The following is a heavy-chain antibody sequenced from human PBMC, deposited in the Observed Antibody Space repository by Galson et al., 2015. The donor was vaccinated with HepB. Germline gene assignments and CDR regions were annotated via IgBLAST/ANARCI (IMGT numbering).Heavy chain of an antibody. CDR3: ARQGGCSGGSCYFAFDI. D-gene: IGHD2-15*01. CDR2: IIPIFGTA. CDR1: GGTFSSYA. V-gene: IGHV1-69*13. J-gene: IGHJ3*02. Sequence: SVKVSCKASGGTFSSYAISWVRQAPGQGLEWMGGIIPIFGTANYAQKFQGRVTITADESTSTAYMELSSLRSEDTAVYYCARQGGCSGGSCYFAFDIWGQGTMVTVSS.